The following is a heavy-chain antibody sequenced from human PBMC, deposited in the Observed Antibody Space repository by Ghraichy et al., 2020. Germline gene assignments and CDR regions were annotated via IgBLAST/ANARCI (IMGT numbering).Heavy chain of an antibody. V-gene: IGHV3-48*03. Sequence: GGSLRLSCVASGFIFSSYEMNWVRQAPGKGLEWVSHIGSTGGTIYYADSVKGRFTISRDNAKNSLYLQMNSLRAEDTAVYYCASRPRSSWTERLPYYYFGMDVWGQGTTVTVSS. J-gene: IGHJ6*02. D-gene: IGHD2-2*01. CDR3: ASRPRSSWTERLPYYYFGMDV. CDR1: GFIFSSYE. CDR2: IGSTGGTI.